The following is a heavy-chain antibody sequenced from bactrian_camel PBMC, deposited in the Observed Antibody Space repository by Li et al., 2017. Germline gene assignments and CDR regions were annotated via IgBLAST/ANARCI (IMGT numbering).Heavy chain of an antibody. V-gene: IGHV3S53*01. J-gene: IGHJ4*01. CDR2: IDKDGRT. Sequence: HVQLVESGGGLVQPGGSLNLSCVVSQWPYTSACVGWFRQVPGKDREGIAVIDKDGRTNYADSVTGRFTISRDSTKSTLYLQMNNLKPEDTAMYYCAADQAPTMGWVAHPSYWGQGTQVTVS. D-gene: IGHD5*01. CDR1: QWPYTSAC. CDR3: AADQAPTMGWVAHPSY.